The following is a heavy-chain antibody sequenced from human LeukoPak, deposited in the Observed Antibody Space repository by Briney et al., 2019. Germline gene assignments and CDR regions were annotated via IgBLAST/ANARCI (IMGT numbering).Heavy chain of an antibody. CDR3: AKHTAGTKALDY. D-gene: IGHD1-1*01. CDR1: GFTFNNNG. Sequence: GGSLRLSCAASGFTFNNNGMSWVRQAPGKGLEWFSSISWSGSSTFYADSVKGRFTISRDNSKNTLYLHMNSVRAEDTAVYYCAKHTAGTKALDYWGQGTLVTVSS. CDR2: ISWSGSST. V-gene: IGHV3-23*01. J-gene: IGHJ4*02.